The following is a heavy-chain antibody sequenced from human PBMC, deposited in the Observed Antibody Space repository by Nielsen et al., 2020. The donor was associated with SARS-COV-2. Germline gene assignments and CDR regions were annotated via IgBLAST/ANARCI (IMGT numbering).Heavy chain of an antibody. CDR2: ISGNGYST. CDR3: ARGVLAAGSDWFDP. V-gene: IGHV3-64*01. J-gene: IGHJ5*02. CDR1: GFTLNSYA. Sequence: GGSLRLSCAASGFTLNSYALHWVRQAPGKGLEHVSVISGNGYSTYYANSVKGRFTVSRDNSKGTLYLQMGSLRPEDTAVYYCARGVLAAGSDWFDPWGQGTLVTVSS. D-gene: IGHD6-13*01.